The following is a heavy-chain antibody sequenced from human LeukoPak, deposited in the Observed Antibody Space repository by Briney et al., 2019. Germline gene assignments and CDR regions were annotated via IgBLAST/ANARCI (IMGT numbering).Heavy chain of an antibody. CDR3: ATARVVGIDY. CDR1: GFTFSSYG. V-gene: IGHV3-30*03. J-gene: IGHJ4*02. CDR2: ISYDGSNK. Sequence: GRSLRLSCAASGFTFSSYGMHWVRQAPGKGLEWVAVISYDGSNKYYADSVKGRFTISRDNSKNTLYLQMNSLRAEDTAVYYCATARVVGIDYWGQGTLVTVSS. D-gene: IGHD2-15*01.